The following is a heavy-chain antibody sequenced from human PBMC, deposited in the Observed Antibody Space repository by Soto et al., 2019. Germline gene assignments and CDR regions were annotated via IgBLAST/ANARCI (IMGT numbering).Heavy chain of an antibody. Sequence: QVQLVQSGAEVKKPGSSVKVSCKASGGTFSNYAITWVRQAPGQGLGWMGGVIPMFGTPNYAQKFQDRVTITADESTNTAYMDLSSLRTEDTAVYYCAIMYISGCGGDLGYWGQGTLVTVSS. J-gene: IGHJ4*02. CDR1: GGTFSNYA. CDR3: AIMYISGCGGDLGY. D-gene: IGHD6-19*01. V-gene: IGHV1-69*12. CDR2: VIPMFGTP.